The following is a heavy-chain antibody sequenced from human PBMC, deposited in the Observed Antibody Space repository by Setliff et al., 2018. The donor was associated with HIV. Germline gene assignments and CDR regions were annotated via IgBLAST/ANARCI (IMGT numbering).Heavy chain of an antibody. Sequence: LETLSLTCTVSGGSVSSFYWSWIRQPAEKGLEWIGRIYTRGSTNSNPSLKGRVTMSVDTSKNHFSLKLSSVTAADTAIYYCARGLGGGFSLDAFDIWGRGTMVTVSS. V-gene: IGHV4-4*07. CDR1: GGSVSSFY. D-gene: IGHD2-15*01. CDR3: ARGLGGGFSLDAFDI. J-gene: IGHJ3*02. CDR2: IYTRGST.